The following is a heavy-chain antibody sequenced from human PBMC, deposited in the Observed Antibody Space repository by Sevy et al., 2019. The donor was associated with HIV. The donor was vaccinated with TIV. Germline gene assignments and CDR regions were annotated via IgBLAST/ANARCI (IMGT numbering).Heavy chain of an antibody. Sequence: GGSLRLSCAASGFTFSTYWMNWVRQAPGKGLEWVSSISAGGGTTNYADSVKGRFIISRDNSKNTLYLQMNSLGADDTAVYYCARGWQQWPPDYWGQGTLVTVSS. CDR3: ARGWQQWPPDY. J-gene: IGHJ4*02. CDR2: ISAGGGTT. D-gene: IGHD6-19*01. V-gene: IGHV3-23*01. CDR1: GFTFSTYW.